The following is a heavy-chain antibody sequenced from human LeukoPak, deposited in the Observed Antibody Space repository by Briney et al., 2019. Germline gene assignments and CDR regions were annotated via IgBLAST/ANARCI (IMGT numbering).Heavy chain of an antibody. J-gene: IGHJ6*02. CDR1: GYTFTSYG. CDR2: ISAYNGNT. CDR3: ARVSSGWTLGVYYYYGMDV. Sequence: ASVKVSCKASGYTFTSYGISWVRQAPGQGLERMGWISAYNGNTNYAQKLQGRVTMTTDTSTSTAYMELRSLRSDDTAVYYCARVSSGWTLGVYYYYGMDVWGQGTTVTVSS. D-gene: IGHD6-19*01. V-gene: IGHV1-18*01.